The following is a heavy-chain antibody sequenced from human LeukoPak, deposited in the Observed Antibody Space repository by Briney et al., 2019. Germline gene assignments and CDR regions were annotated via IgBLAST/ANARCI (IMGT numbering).Heavy chain of an antibody. Sequence: TSETLSLTCTVSGGSISSSSYYWGWIRQPPGKRLEWIGSIYYSGSTYYNPSLKSRVTISVDTSKNQFSLKLSSVTAADTAVYYCARLSIPLKITRGAFDIWGQGTMVTVSS. CDR1: GGSISSSSYY. CDR3: ARLSIPLKITRGAFDI. D-gene: IGHD1-14*01. V-gene: IGHV4-39*01. CDR2: IYYSGST. J-gene: IGHJ3*02.